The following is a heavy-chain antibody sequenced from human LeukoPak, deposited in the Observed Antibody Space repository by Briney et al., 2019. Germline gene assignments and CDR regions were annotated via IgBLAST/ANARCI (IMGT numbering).Heavy chain of an antibody. Sequence: GRSLRLSCAASGFTFSSYGMHWVRQAPGKGLEWVAVIWYDGSNKYYADSVKGRFTISRDNSKNTLYLRMNSLRAEDTAVYYCARERLDNYDFWSGYFLGPNWFDPWGQGTLVTVSS. V-gene: IGHV3-33*01. J-gene: IGHJ5*02. D-gene: IGHD3-3*01. CDR1: GFTFSSYG. CDR3: ARERLDNYDFWSGYFLGPNWFDP. CDR2: IWYDGSNK.